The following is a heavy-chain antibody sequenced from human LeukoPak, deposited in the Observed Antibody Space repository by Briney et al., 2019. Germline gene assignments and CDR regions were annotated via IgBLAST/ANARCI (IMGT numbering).Heavy chain of an antibody. V-gene: IGHV3-11*01. CDR3: ARDLTIFGVVGIY. CDR2: ISSSGSTI. D-gene: IGHD3-3*01. Sequence: GGSLRLSCAASGFTFSDYYMSWIRQAPGKGLEWVSYISSSGSTIYYADSVKGRFTISWDNAKNSLYLQMNSLRAEDAAVYYCARDLTIFGVVGIYWGQGTLVTVSS. J-gene: IGHJ4*02. CDR1: GFTFSDYY.